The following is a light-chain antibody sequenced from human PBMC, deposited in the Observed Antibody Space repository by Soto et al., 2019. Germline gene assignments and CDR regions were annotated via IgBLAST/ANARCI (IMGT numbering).Light chain of an antibody. CDR1: QSVSSSY. CDR2: GAS. CDR3: QHYNNWLLVA. J-gene: IGKJ4*01. V-gene: IGKV3D-15*01. Sequence: PGERATLSCRASQSVSSSYLAWYQQKPGQAPRLLIYGASSRATGIPARFSGSGSGTEFTLTISSLQSEDCAVYYCQHYNNWLLVAFGGGTKVDI.